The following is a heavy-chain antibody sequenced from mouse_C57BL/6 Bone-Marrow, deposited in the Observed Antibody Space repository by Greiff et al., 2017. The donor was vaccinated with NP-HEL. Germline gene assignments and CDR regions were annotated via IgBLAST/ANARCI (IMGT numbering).Heavy chain of an antibody. CDR2: IYPGDGDT. V-gene: IGHV1-80*01. Sequence: VQLQQSGAELVKPGASVKISCKASGYAFSSYWMNWVKQRPGKGLEWIGQIYPGDGDTNYNGKFQGKATLTADKSSSTAYMQLSSLTSEDSAVYFCARGTTVVPLYFDYWGQGTTLTVSS. CDR3: ARGTTVVPLYFDY. D-gene: IGHD1-1*01. J-gene: IGHJ2*01. CDR1: GYAFSSYW.